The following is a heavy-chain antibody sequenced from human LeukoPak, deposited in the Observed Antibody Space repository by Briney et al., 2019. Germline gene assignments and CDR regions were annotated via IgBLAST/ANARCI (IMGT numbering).Heavy chain of an antibody. CDR1: GYSISSGYY. D-gene: IGHD1-26*01. Sequence: SETLSLTCAVSGYSISSGYYWGWIRQPPGKGLEWIGNICHSGSTYYNPSLKSRVTISVDTSKNQFSLKLSSVTAADTAVYYCARLGAVDYWGQGTLVTVSS. CDR2: ICHSGST. CDR3: ARLGAVDY. J-gene: IGHJ4*02. V-gene: IGHV4-38-2*01.